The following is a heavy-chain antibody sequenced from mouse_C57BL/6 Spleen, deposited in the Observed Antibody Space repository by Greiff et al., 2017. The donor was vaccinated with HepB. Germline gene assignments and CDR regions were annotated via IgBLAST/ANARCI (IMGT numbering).Heavy chain of an antibody. V-gene: IGHV5-12*01. CDR1: GFTFSDYY. CDR3: ARGDGLYYFDY. Sequence: EVNLVESGGGLVQPGGSLKLSCAASGFTFSDYYMYWVRQTPEKRLEWVAYISNGGGSTYYPDTVKGRFTISRDNAKNTLYLQMSRLKSEDTAMYYCARGDGLYYFDYWGQGTTLTVSS. D-gene: IGHD1-1*02. J-gene: IGHJ2*01. CDR2: ISNGGGST.